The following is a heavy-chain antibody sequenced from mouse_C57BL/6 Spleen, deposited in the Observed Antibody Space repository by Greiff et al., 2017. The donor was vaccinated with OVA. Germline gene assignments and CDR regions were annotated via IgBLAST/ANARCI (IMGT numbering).Heavy chain of an antibody. Sequence: QVQLKESGAELVRPGTSVKVSCKASGYAFTNYLIEWVKQRPGQGLEWIGVINPGSGGTNYNEKFKGKATLTADKSSSTAYMQLSSLTSEDSAVYFCAREGGSNPWFAYWGQGTLVTVSA. CDR2: INPGSGGT. J-gene: IGHJ3*01. CDR1: GYAFTNYL. D-gene: IGHD1-1*01. V-gene: IGHV1-54*01. CDR3: AREGGSNPWFAY.